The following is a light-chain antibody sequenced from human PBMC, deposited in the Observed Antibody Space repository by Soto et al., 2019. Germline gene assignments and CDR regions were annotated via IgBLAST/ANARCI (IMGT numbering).Light chain of an antibody. J-gene: IGKJ2*01. CDR1: QSPLHSNGYTY. CDR3: MQALHTPYI. V-gene: IGKV2-28*01. Sequence: DIVMTQSPLSLPVTPGEPASISCRSSQSPLHSNGYTYLDWYLQKPVQSPQPLNYLGSDRASGVPDRLSGSVSGTDFTLKISRVEAEDVGIYYCMQALHTPYIFGQGTELQIK. CDR2: LGS.